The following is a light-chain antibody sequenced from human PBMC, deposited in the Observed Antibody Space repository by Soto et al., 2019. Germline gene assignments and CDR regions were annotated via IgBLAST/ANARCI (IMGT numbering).Light chain of an antibody. V-gene: IGKV3-15*01. CDR2: DTS. Sequence: EVVMMLYPDTLYVSPGACATLSLKASQGIGDTLAWYQHKPGQTPRLLIYDTSTRATGVPARFSGSRSGTEFTLTINSLQSEDFAVYYCQRYNNWPLTFGGGTKVDIK. J-gene: IGKJ4*01. CDR3: QRYNNWPLT. CDR1: QGIGDT.